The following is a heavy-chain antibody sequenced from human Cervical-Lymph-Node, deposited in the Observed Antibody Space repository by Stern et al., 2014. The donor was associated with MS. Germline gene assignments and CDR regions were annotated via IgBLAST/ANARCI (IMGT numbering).Heavy chain of an antibody. D-gene: IGHD2-15*01. CDR2: IIWNGVLI. CDR1: GFTFDDYA. J-gene: IGHJ4*02. Sequence: EVQLVESGGGLVQPGRSLRLSCAASGFTFDDYAIHWVRQAPGGGLEWVSGIIWNGVLIGYADSVKGRFTISRDNAKGSLHLQMNSLRTEDTALYYCAKDACSASSCSGASPYFDSWGQGTLVTVSS. CDR3: AKDACSASSCSGASPYFDS. V-gene: IGHV3-9*01.